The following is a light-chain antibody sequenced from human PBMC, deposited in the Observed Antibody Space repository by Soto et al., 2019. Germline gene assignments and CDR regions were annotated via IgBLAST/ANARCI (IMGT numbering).Light chain of an antibody. J-gene: IGLJ2*01. V-gene: IGLV9-49*01. Sequence: QAVVTQPPSASASLGASVTLTCTLSSGYSNYKVDWYQQRPGKGPRFVMRVGTGGIVGSKGDGIPDRFSVLGSGLNRYLTIKNIQEEDESDYHCGADHGSGSVVFGGGTQLTVL. CDR2: VGTGGIVG. CDR3: GADHGSGSVV. CDR1: SGYSNYK.